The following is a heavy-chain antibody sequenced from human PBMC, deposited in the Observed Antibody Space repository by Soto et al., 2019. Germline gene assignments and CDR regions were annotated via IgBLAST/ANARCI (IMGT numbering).Heavy chain of an antibody. CDR2: ISSSSSNT. Sequence: GGSLRLSCAASGFTFSDYYMSWIRQAPGKGLDWVSYISSSSSNTKYADSVKGRFTISRDNAKNSLYLQMNSLRAEDTAVYYCARDVYRYRSSSPEDVWGQGTTVTVS. CDR3: ARDVYRYRSSSPEDV. V-gene: IGHV3-11*06. CDR1: GFTFSDYY. D-gene: IGHD6-6*01. J-gene: IGHJ6*02.